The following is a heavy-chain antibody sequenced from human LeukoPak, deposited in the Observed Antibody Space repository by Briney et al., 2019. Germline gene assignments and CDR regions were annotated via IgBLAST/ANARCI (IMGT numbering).Heavy chain of an antibody. CDR1: GYSFTSYW. CDR3: ARQRWTLGSSPYYFDY. J-gene: IGHJ4*01. V-gene: IGHV5-51*01. Sequence: GEPLKISCKGSGYSFTSYWIGWVRQMPGKGLEWMGIIYPGDSDTRYSPSFQGQVTISADKSISTAYLQWSSLKASDTAMYYCARQRWTLGSSPYYFDYWGQEPWSPSPQ. D-gene: IGHD6-13*01. CDR2: IYPGDSDT.